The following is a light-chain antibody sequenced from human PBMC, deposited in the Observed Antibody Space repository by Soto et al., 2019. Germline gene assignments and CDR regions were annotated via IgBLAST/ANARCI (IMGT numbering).Light chain of an antibody. Sequence: EVVMTQSPATLSVSPGERATLSCRASQSVSSNLAWYQQKVGQAPGLLIYRASTRATGIPARFSGSGSGTEFTLTISSLQSEDFAVYYCQQHNNWPLTFGGGTKVEIK. J-gene: IGKJ4*01. V-gene: IGKV3-15*01. CDR1: QSVSSN. CDR2: RAS. CDR3: QQHNNWPLT.